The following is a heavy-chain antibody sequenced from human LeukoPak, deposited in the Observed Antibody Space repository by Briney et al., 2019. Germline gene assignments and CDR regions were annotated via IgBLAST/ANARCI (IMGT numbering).Heavy chain of an antibody. V-gene: IGHV4-38-2*01. CDR2: IYHSGST. Sequence: SETLSLTCAVSGYSISSGYYWGWMRQPPGKGLEWIGSIYHSGSTYYNPSLKSRVTISVDTSKNQFSLKLSSVTAADTAVYYCARGDSSGWVGVGYFDYWGQGTLVTVSS. CDR1: GYSISSGYY. J-gene: IGHJ4*02. D-gene: IGHD6-19*01. CDR3: ARGDSSGWVGVGYFDY.